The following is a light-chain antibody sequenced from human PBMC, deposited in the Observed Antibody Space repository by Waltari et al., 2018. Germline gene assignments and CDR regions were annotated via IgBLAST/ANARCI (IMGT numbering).Light chain of an antibody. CDR1: QSLGSF. J-gene: IGKJ3*01. CDR3: QQYKSWPLT. V-gene: IGKV3-15*01. Sequence: EIVMTQSPATLSVSPGERVTISCRASQSLGSFLAWYQQKLGQAPRLLISGISTRATGIPARFSGSGSGTDFTLTISSLESEDFAVYYCQQYKSWPLTFGPGTKVDIK. CDR2: GIS.